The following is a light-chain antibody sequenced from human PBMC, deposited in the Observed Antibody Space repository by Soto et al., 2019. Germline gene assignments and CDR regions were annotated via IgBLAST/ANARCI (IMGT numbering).Light chain of an antibody. J-gene: IGLJ2*01. Sequence: SYELTQPPSVSVAPGKTARITCGGNNIGSKRVHWYQQKPGKAPVLVIYYDSDRPSGIPERFSGSNSGNTATLTISRVEAGDEADYYCPVWDSSSDHHVVFGGGTKLTVL. CDR1: NIGSKR. V-gene: IGLV3-21*04. CDR2: YDS. CDR3: PVWDSSSDHHVV.